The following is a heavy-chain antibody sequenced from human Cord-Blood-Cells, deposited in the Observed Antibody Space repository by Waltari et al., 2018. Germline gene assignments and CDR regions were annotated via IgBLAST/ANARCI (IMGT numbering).Heavy chain of an antibody. D-gene: IGHD3-22*01. J-gene: IGHJ4*02. CDR3: ARLTYDSSGYFIDY. CDR1: GGSISSSSYY. CDR2: IYYSGST. V-gene: IGHV4-39*01. Sequence: QLQLQESGPGLVKPSETLSLTCTVSGGSISSSSYYWDWIRQPPGKGLEWIGSIYYSGSTYYNPSLKSRVTISVDTSKNQFSLKLSSVTAADTAVYYCARLTYDSSGYFIDYWGQGTLVTVSS.